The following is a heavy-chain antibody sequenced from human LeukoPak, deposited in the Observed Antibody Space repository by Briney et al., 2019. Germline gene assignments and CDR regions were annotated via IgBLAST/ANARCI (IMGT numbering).Heavy chain of an antibody. Sequence: TLSLTCTVSGGSISSGSYNWSWIRRPAGKGLEWIGRIYTSGSTNYNPSLKSRVTISVDTSKNQFSLKLSSVTAADTAVYCCARGDYPYYYGMDVWGQGTTVTVSS. CDR1: GGSISSGSYN. V-gene: IGHV4-61*02. CDR3: ARGDYPYYYGMDV. J-gene: IGHJ6*02. CDR2: IYTSGST. D-gene: IGHD4-11*01.